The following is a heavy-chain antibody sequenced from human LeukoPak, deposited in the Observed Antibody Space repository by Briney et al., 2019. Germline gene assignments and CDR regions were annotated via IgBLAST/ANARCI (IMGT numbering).Heavy chain of an antibody. D-gene: IGHD6-6*01. CDR1: GGSISSYY. Sequence: SETLSLTCTVSGGSISSYYWSWIRQPPGKGLEWIGYIYYSGSTNYTPPLKIRVAIAVDPTKHLLSLKLSSVAAADTGVYDSAVGGAARPGVRTYFDYWGQGTLVTVSS. CDR2: IYYSGST. CDR3: AVGGAARPGVRTYFDY. V-gene: IGHV4-59*01. J-gene: IGHJ4*02.